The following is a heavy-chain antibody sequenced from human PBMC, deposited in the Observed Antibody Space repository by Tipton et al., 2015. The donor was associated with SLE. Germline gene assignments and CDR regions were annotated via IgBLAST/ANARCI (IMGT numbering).Heavy chain of an antibody. J-gene: IGHJ4*02. CDR2: INPSGGST. CDR3: ARDWGYCSSTSCSPLDY. Sequence: QSGAEVKKPGSSVKVSCKASGGTFSSYAISWVRQAPGQGLEWMGIINPSGGSTSYAQKFQGRVTMTRDTSTSTVYMELSSLRSEDTAVYYCARDWGYCSSTSCSPLDYWGQGTLVTVSS. CDR1: GGTFSSYA. V-gene: IGHV1-46*01. D-gene: IGHD2-2*01.